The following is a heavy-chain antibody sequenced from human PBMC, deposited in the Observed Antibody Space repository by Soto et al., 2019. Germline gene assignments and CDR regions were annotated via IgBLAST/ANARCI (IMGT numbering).Heavy chain of an antibody. CDR3: TRASSLDFDF. J-gene: IGHJ4*02. CDR2: IRRNAYGGTT. D-gene: IGHD3-16*01. Sequence: GGSLRLSCTTSGFTFGDYALSWVRQAPGKGLEWVGFIRRNAYGGTTDYAASVKGRFTIARDDSKSIAYLQMNSLRTEDTALYYCTRASSLDFDFWGQGTLVTVSS. V-gene: IGHV3-49*04. CDR1: GFTFGDYA.